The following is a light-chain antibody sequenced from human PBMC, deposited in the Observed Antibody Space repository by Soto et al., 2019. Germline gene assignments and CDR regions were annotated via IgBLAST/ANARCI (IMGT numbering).Light chain of an antibody. Sequence: QSVLTQPPSVSGAPGQRVTISCTGSSSNIGAGYHVHWYQQLPGAAPKLLIFGDSNRPSGVPDRFSGSKSGTSASLAITGLQADDEADYYCQSSDIRLSGSDVSGTGTKLTVL. V-gene: IGLV1-40*01. CDR3: QSSDIRLSGSDV. J-gene: IGLJ1*01. CDR1: SSNIGAGYH. CDR2: GDS.